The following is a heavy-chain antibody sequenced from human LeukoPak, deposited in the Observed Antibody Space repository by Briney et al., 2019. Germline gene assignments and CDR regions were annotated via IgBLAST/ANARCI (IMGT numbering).Heavy chain of an antibody. V-gene: IGHV3-7*01. CDR3: TRVIVSVPGYFDYFDF. D-gene: IGHD3-9*01. CDR2: INEDGSNK. CDR1: GFSFSNHY. Sequence: GGSLRLSCTASGFSFSNHYMRWIRQAPGKGLEWVANINEDGSNKWHLGSVKGRFTVSRDNARNSLYLQMNSLRVEDTAVYYCTRVIVSVPGYFDYFDFWGQGVLVTVSS. J-gene: IGHJ4*02.